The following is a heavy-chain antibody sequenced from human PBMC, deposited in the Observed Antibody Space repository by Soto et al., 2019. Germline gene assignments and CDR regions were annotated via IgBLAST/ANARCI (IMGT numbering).Heavy chain of an antibody. V-gene: IGHV1-58*01. CDR3: AAGVAGMRDYYGMDV. Sequence: SVKVSCKASGFTFTSSAVQWVRQARGQRLEWIGWIVVGSGNTNYAQKFQERVTITRDMSTSTAYMELSSLRSEDTAVYYCAAGVAGMRDYYGMDVWGQGTTVTVSS. J-gene: IGHJ6*02. D-gene: IGHD6-19*01. CDR2: IVVGSGNT. CDR1: GFTFTSSA.